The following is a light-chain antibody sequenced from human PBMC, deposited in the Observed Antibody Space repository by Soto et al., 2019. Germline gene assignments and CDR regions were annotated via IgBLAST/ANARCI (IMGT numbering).Light chain of an antibody. V-gene: IGKV3-11*01. CDR3: QQRSNWPPLT. J-gene: IGKJ4*01. CDR2: DAS. Sequence: EIVLTQSPATLSLSPGERATLSCRASQSVSSYLDWYQQKPGRAPRLLIYDASNRATGIPARFSGSGSGTDFTLTISSLEPEDFAVYYCQQRSNWPPLTFGGGTKVEIK. CDR1: QSVSSY.